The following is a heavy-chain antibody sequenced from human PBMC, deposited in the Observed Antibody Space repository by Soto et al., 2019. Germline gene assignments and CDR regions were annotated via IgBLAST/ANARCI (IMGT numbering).Heavy chain of an antibody. J-gene: IGHJ6*02. D-gene: IGHD1-7*01. CDR2: TYYRSKWYN. Sequence: SQTLSLTCAISGDSVSSNSAAWNWIRQSPSRGLEWLGRTYYRSKWYNDYAVSVKSRITINPDTSKNQFSLQLNSVTPEDTAVYYCARDSGTTGSPWDCYYGMDVWGQGTTVTVSS. CDR3: ARDSGTTGSPWDCYYGMDV. V-gene: IGHV6-1*01. CDR1: GDSVSSNSAA.